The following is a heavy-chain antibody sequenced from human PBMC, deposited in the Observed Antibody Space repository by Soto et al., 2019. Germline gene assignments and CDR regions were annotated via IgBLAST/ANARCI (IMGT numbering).Heavy chain of an antibody. D-gene: IGHD6-13*01. CDR1: GFTFSSYW. CDR3: ARVLTGSWNWFDP. Sequence: EVQLVESGGGLVQPGESLRLSCAASGFTFSSYWMNWFRQAPGKGLVWVSRINSDGSRTNYADSVKGRFTVSRDNAKNTQYLQMNSLRAEDTAVYYCARVLTGSWNWFDPWGQGTLVTVSS. V-gene: IGHV3-74*01. J-gene: IGHJ5*02. CDR2: INSDGSRT.